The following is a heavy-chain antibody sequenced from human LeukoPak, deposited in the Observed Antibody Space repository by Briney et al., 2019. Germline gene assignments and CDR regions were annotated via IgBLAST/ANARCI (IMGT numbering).Heavy chain of an antibody. CDR3: ARGIAAAGTYNWFDP. Sequence: PSETLSLTCTVSGGSISSNYWNWIRQPPGKGLEWIGYIYYRGSTKYNPSLKSRVTMSVDTSKNQFSLKLSSVTAADTAVYYCARGIAAAGTYNWFDPWGQGTLVTVSS. J-gene: IGHJ5*02. CDR1: GGSISSNY. V-gene: IGHV4-59*12. D-gene: IGHD6-13*01. CDR2: IYYRGST.